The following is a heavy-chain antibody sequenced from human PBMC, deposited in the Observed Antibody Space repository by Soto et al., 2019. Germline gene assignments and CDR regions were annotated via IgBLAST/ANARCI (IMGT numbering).Heavy chain of an antibody. Sequence: SETLSLTCTVSGGSISSSSYYWGWIRQPPGKGLEWIGSIYYSGSTYYNPSLKSRVTISVDTSKNQFSLKLSSVTAADTAVYYCASNIVVVPAANTFDYWGQGTLVTVSS. CDR2: IYYSGST. CDR1: GGSISSSSYY. V-gene: IGHV4-39*01. D-gene: IGHD2-2*01. CDR3: ASNIVVVPAANTFDY. J-gene: IGHJ4*02.